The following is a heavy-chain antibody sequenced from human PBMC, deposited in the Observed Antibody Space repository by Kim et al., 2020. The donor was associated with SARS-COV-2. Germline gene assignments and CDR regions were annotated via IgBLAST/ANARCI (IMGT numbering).Heavy chain of an antibody. Sequence: KRFAWKFQDRVTLTTDTSTSTAYMELRSLRSDDTAVYYCARHQSPIQFDYWGQGTLITVSS. CDR2: K. V-gene: IGHV1-18*01. CDR3: ARHQSPIQFDY. J-gene: IGHJ4*02.